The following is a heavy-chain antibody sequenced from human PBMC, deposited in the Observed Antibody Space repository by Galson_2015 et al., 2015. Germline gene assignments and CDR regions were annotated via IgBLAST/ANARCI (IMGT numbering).Heavy chain of an antibody. V-gene: IGHV4-61*02. Sequence: CTVSGGSISSGSYYWSWLRQPAGKGLVWIGRIYTSGSTNYNPSLKSRVTISVDTSKNQFSLKLSSVTAADTAVYYCAREKRGYSYGFDYYYYGMDVWGQGTTVTVSS. J-gene: IGHJ6*02. CDR2: IYTSGST. D-gene: IGHD5-18*01. CDR1: GGSISSGSYY. CDR3: AREKRGYSYGFDYYYYGMDV.